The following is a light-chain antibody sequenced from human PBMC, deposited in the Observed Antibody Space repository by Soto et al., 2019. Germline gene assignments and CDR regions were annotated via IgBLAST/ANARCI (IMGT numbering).Light chain of an antibody. CDR1: RDISVY. J-gene: IGKJ2*01. V-gene: IGKV1-33*01. CDR3: QQYDNHPPYT. Sequence: DIQMTQSPSSLSASLGDRVTITCQASRDISVYLNWYQQNPGKPPKLIVYDASNLQTGVPPRFSGSGSGTHFSFPLSSLQPEDIAPYYCQQYDNHPPYTFGQRTTLAS. CDR2: DAS.